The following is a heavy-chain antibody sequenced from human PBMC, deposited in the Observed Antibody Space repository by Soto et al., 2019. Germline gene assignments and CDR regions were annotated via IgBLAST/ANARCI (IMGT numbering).Heavy chain of an antibody. J-gene: IGHJ4*02. Sequence: QLQLQESGPGLVKPSETLSLTCTVSGGSISSSSYYWGWIRQPPGKGLEWIGSIYYNGNTYYNPSLKSRVPISVDTCKYQFSLKLSSVTAADTAVYFCARCFCAGTYCTSSSCYFDYWGQGSLVTVSS. V-gene: IGHV4-39*01. D-gene: IGHD2-2*01. CDR3: ARCFCAGTYCTSSSCYFDY. CDR1: GGSISSSSYY. CDR2: IYYNGNT.